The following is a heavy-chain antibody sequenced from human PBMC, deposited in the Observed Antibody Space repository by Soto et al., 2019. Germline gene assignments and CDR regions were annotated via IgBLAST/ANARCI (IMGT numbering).Heavy chain of an antibody. J-gene: IGHJ4*02. V-gene: IGHV3-21*01. D-gene: IGHD3-9*01. CDR3: ARDGTYYDILTGYSLDY. CDR2: ISSSSSYI. CDR1: GFTFSSYS. Sequence: GGSLRLSCAASGFTFSSYSMNWVRQAPGKGLEWVSSISSSSSYIYYADSVKGRFTISRDNAKNSLYLQMNSLRAEDTAVYYCARDGTYYDILTGYSLDYWGQGTLVTVSS.